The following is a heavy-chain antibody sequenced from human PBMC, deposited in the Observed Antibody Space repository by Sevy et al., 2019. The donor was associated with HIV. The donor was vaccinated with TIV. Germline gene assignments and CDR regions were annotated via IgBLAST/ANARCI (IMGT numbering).Heavy chain of an antibody. CDR3: AKDRVSGTYYTGDFDY. J-gene: IGHJ4*02. CDR1: GFTFSNYA. CDR2: ITSSGGTT. V-gene: IGHV3-23*01. D-gene: IGHD3-10*01. Sequence: GGSLRLSCAASGFTFSNYAMSWVRQAPGKGLEWVSVITSSGGTTYYSDSVKGRFTISRDSSKNTLYLQMNSLRAEDTALYYCAKDRVSGTYYTGDFDYWGQGTLVTVSS.